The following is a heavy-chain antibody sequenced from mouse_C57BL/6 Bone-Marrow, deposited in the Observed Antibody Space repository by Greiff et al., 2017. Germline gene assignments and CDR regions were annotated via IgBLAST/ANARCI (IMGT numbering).Heavy chain of an antibody. D-gene: IGHD2-4*01. CDR2: IHPNSGST. J-gene: IGHJ3*01. Sequence: QVHVKQPGAELVKPGASVKLSCKASGYTFTSYWMHWVKQRPGQGLEWIGMIHPNSGSTNYNEKFKSKATLTVDKSSSTAYMQLSSLTSEDSAVYYCARYNLYYDYDWFAYWGQGTLVTVSA. CDR1: GYTFTSYW. CDR3: ARYNLYYDYDWFAY. V-gene: IGHV1-64*01.